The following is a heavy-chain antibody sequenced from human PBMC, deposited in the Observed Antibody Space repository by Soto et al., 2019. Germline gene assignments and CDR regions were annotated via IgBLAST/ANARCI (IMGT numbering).Heavy chain of an antibody. CDR1: GASLSDNY. V-gene: IGHV4-34*01. CDR2: INHSGNT. D-gene: IGHD2-21*01. J-gene: IGHJ5*02. CDR3: ARARGEFDA. Sequence: SETLSLTCAVYGASLSDNYCNWLRQPPGKGLEWIGEINHSGNTNYNPSLRSRVTISIDTSKNQLSLNLRSVSAADTAVYYCARARGEFDAWGQGTPVTVSS.